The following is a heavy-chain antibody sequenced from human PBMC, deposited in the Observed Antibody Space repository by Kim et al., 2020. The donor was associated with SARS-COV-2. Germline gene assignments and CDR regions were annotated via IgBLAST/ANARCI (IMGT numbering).Heavy chain of an antibody. V-gene: IGHV4-34*01. CDR2: INHSGST. CDR1: GGSFSGYY. Sequence: SETLSLTCAVYGGSFSGYYWSWIRQPPGKGLEWIGEINHSGSTNYNPSLKSRVTISVDTSKNQFSLKLSSVTAADTAVYYCARALGYCSSTSCYQEGYYYYMDVWGKGTTVTVSS. CDR3: ARALGYCSSTSCYQEGYYYYMDV. J-gene: IGHJ6*03. D-gene: IGHD2-2*01.